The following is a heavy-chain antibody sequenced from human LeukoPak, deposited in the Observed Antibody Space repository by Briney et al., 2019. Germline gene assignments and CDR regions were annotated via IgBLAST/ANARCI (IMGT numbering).Heavy chain of an antibody. Sequence: GGSLRLSCEASRFTFSSYSMNWVRQAPGKGLEWVSSISGTSDYIYYADSVKGRFTISRDNGQNSLYLQMNSLRAEDTAVYYCARREPQGCSGTSCFAGPVGHWGQGTLVTVSS. J-gene: IGHJ4*02. D-gene: IGHD2-2*01. CDR2: ISGTSDYI. CDR3: ARREPQGCSGTSCFAGPVGH. V-gene: IGHV3-21*06. CDR1: RFTFSSYS.